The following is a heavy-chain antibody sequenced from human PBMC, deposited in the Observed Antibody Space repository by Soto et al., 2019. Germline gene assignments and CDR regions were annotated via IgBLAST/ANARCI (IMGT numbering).Heavy chain of an antibody. D-gene: IGHD3-10*01. CDR2: TYYKSKWNN. J-gene: IGHJ6*02. CDR1: GDSVSSNSAG. CDR3: TGFTWFRGMDV. V-gene: IGHV6-1*01. Sequence: SQTLSLTCVISGDSVSSNSAGWNWIRQSPSRGLEWLGRTYYKSKWNNDYALSVKSRITINPDTSKNQFSLHLYSVTPEDTAVYYCTGFTWFRGMDVWGQGTPVTVSS.